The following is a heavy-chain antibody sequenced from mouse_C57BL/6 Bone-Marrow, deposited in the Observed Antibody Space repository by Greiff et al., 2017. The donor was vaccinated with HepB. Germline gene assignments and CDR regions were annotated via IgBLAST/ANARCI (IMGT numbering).Heavy chain of an antibody. CDR3: SRHIYYYGSSPLYYAMDY. CDR2: ISSGGSYT. CDR1: GFTFSSYG. Sequence: EVKLMESGGDLVKPGGSLKLSCAASGFTFSSYGMSWVRQTPDKRLEWVATISSGGSYTYYPDSVKGRFTISSDNAKNTLYLQMSSLKSEDTASYYCSRHIYYYGSSPLYYAMDYWGQGTSVTVSS. V-gene: IGHV5-6*01. J-gene: IGHJ4*01. D-gene: IGHD1-1*01.